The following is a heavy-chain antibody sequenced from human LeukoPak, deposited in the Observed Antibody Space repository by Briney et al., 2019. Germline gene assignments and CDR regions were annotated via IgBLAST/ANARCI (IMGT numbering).Heavy chain of an antibody. CDR1: GGSTSSYY. V-gene: IGHV4-4*07. D-gene: IGHD2/OR15-2a*01. CDR2: IYSRGST. CDR3: ARDGNISGIDP. J-gene: IGHJ5*02. Sequence: SETLSLTCTVSGGSTSSYYWSWIRQPAGKGLEWIGRIYSRGSTDHYPSLKSRVTISLDTSNNQFSLKLSSVTAADTAVYHCARDGNISGIDPWGQGTLVIVSS.